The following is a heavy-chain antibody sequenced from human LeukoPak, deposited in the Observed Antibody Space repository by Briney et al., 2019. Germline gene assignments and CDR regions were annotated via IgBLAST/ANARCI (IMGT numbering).Heavy chain of an antibody. V-gene: IGHV4-31*03. D-gene: IGHD3-10*01. Sequence: SQTLSLTCTVSGGSISSGGYYWSWIRQHPRKGLEWIGYIYYSGSTYYNPSLKSRVTISVDTSKNQFSLKLSSVTAADTAVYYCARVPSTTGSFDYWGQGTLVTVSS. CDR2: IYYSGST. J-gene: IGHJ4*02. CDR1: GGSISSGGYY. CDR3: ARVPSTTGSFDY.